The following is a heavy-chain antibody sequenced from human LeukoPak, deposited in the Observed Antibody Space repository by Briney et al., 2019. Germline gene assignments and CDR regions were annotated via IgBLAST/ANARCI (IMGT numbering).Heavy chain of an antibody. V-gene: IGHV1-18*01. Sequence: ASVKVSCKASGYTFTTYRITWVRQAPGQGLEWMGWISPYNGNTNYAQKLQDRVTLTTDTSTSTAYMELRSLRSDDTAVYYCARAPPYSGSYLDYWGQGTLVTVSS. J-gene: IGHJ4*02. CDR2: ISPYNGNT. D-gene: IGHD1-26*01. CDR1: GYTFTTYR. CDR3: ARAPPYSGSYLDY.